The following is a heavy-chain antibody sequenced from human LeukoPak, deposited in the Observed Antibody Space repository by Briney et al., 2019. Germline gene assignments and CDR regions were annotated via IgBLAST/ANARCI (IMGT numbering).Heavy chain of an antibody. CDR3: ARDGVDSTYDY. D-gene: IGHD2-21*01. V-gene: IGHV1-3*01. CDR2: IYAVNGNT. Sequence: ASVKVSCKASGYSFTSYGISWVRQAPGQRLEWMGWIYAVNGNTKYSQQFQGRVTITRDTSASTAYMELSSLRSEDTAVYYCARDGVDSTYDYWGQGTLVTVSS. CDR1: GYSFTSYG. J-gene: IGHJ4*02.